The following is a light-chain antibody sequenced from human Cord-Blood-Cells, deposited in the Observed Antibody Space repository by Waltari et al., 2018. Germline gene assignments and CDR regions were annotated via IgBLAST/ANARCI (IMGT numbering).Light chain of an antibody. Sequence: QLVLTQSPSASPSLGASFKPPCTLRSGPRSYAIARHQQQPEKGPRYLMKLNSDGSHSKGDGIPDRFSGSSSGAERYLTISSLQSEDEADYYCQTWGTGIVVFGGGTKLTVL. CDR2: LNSDGSH. CDR3: QTWGTGIVV. J-gene: IGLJ2*01. V-gene: IGLV4-69*01. CDR1: SGPRSYA.